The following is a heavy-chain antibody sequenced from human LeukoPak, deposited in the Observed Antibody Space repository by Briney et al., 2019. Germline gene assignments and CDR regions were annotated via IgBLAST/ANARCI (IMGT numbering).Heavy chain of an antibody. CDR2: INHSGST. D-gene: IGHD5-18*01. Sequence: PSETLSLTCAVYGGSFSGYYWSWIRQPPGKGLEWIGEINHSGSTNYNPSLKSRVTISVDTSKNQFSLKLSSVTAADTAVYYCLNSRGYSYAVDYWGQGTLVTVSS. CDR3: LNSRGYSYAVDY. CDR1: GGSFSGYY. J-gene: IGHJ4*02. V-gene: IGHV4-34*01.